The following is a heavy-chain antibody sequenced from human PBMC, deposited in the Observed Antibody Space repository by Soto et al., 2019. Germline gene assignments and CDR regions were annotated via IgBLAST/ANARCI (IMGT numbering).Heavy chain of an antibody. D-gene: IGHD5-12*01. CDR1: GFAFNTYG. V-gene: IGHV3-33*01. J-gene: IGHJ3*02. CDR2: IWYDGSNG. Sequence: QVQVVESGGGVVQPGRSLRLSCAASGFAFNTYGMHWVRQAPGKGLEWVALIWYDGSNGYYADSVKGRFTISKDNSKNTLYLQMNRLRAEDTALYYCARNEVKMATISAFDIWGEGTMVTVSS. CDR3: ARNEVKMATISAFDI.